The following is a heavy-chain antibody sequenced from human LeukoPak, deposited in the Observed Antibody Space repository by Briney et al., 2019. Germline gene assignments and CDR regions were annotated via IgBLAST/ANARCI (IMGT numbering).Heavy chain of an antibody. CDR1: GFSFSTYG. V-gene: IGHV3-33*01. CDR3: AGDTPPGGDYYFDY. D-gene: IGHD3-16*01. J-gene: IGHJ4*02. CDR2: IWNAGTNT. Sequence: PGGSLRLSCAASGFSFSTYGMHWVRQAPGKGLEWVALIWNAGTNTYYADSVKGRFTISRDNSNNTLYLQMNSLRAEDTAVYYCAGDTPPGGDYYFDYWGQGTLVIVSS.